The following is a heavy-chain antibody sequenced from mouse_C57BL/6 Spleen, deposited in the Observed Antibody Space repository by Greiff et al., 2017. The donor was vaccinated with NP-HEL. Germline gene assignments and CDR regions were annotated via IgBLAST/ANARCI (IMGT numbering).Heavy chain of an antibody. J-gene: IGHJ2*01. CDR1: GYAFSSYW. CDR3: ARGDYSNCFDY. CDR2: IYPGDGDT. D-gene: IGHD2-5*01. V-gene: IGHV1-80*01. Sequence: VQLQQSGAELVKPGASVKISCKASGYAFSSYWMNWVKQRPGKGLEWIGQIYPGDGDTNYNGKFKGKATLTADKSSSTAYMQLSSLTSEDSAVYFCARGDYSNCFDYWGQCTTLTVSS.